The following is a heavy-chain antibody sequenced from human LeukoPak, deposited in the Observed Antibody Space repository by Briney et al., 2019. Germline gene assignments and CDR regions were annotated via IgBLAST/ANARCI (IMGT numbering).Heavy chain of an antibody. CDR2: IKQDGSEK. CDR3: ERDLPRGGVPYYYYYYGMDV. V-gene: IGHV3-7*03. D-gene: IGHD2-8*02. Sequence: GGSLRLSCAASGFMFSSNWMSWVRQAPGKGLEWVANIKQDGSEKCYVDSVKGRFTISRDNAKNSLYLQMNSLRAEDTAVYYCERDLPRGGVPYYYYYYGMDVWGQGTTVTVSS. J-gene: IGHJ6*02. CDR1: GFMFSSNW.